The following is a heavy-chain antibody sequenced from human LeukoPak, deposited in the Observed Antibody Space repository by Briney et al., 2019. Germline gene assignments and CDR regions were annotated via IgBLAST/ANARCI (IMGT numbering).Heavy chain of an antibody. CDR3: ARPEAPSGSDYYFDY. D-gene: IGHD1-26*01. Sequence: GESLKISCKGSGYSFTSYWIGWVRQMPGKGLEWMGIIYPGDSDTRYSPSFQGQVTISADKSISTAYLQWSSLKASDTAMYYCARPEAPSGSDYYFDYWGQGTLVTVSS. CDR2: IYPGDSDT. CDR1: GYSFTSYW. V-gene: IGHV5-51*01. J-gene: IGHJ4*02.